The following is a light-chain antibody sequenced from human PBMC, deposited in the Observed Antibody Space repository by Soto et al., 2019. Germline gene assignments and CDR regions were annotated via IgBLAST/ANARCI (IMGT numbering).Light chain of an antibody. CDR3: QQYHTSPVT. J-gene: IGKJ1*01. Sequence: VLTQSPGTVSLSPGERATLSCRASQSVSTLYMAWYQQKPGQAPRLLIYSTHTRAAGIPDRFSGTGSGTDFTLTISRLEPEDFAVYYCQQYHTSPVTFGQGTKVDI. CDR1: QSVSTLY. V-gene: IGKV3-20*01. CDR2: STH.